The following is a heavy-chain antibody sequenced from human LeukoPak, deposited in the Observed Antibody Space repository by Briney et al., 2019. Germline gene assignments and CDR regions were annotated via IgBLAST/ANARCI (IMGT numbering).Heavy chain of an antibody. Sequence: SETLSLTCTVSGGSISGYYWSWIRQPPGKGLEGIGYIYYSGSTNYNPSLKSRVTISVDTSKHLFSLKLSSVTAADTAVYYCARARIAAAGPRWFDPWGQGTLVTVSS. J-gene: IGHJ5*02. D-gene: IGHD6-13*01. CDR1: GGSISGYY. CDR2: IYYSGST. CDR3: ARARIAAAGPRWFDP. V-gene: IGHV4-59*01.